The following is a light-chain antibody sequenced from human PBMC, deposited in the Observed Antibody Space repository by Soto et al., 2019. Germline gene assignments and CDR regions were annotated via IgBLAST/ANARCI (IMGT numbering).Light chain of an antibody. V-gene: IGKV3-15*01. J-gene: IGKJ1*01. CDR1: QSISSH. Sequence: EIVLNHSPSNLSLSSFFAATVSFLASQSISSHLAWYRQKPGQAPRLLIYGASTRATGIPARFSGSGSGTEFTLTISSLQSEDFAVYYCHQRSNWRTKFG. CDR2: GAS. CDR3: HQRSNWRTK.